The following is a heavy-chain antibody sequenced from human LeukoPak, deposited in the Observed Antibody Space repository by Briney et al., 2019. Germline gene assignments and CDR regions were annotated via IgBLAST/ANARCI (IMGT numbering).Heavy chain of an antibody. Sequence: GASVKVSCKASGYTFTSYYMHWVRQAPGQGLEWMGIINPSGGSTSYAQKFQGRVTMTRDTSTSTVYMELSSLRSEDTAVYYCARVKLLRADYYYYGMDVWGQGTTVTVSS. CDR2: INPSGGST. V-gene: IGHV1-46*01. J-gene: IGHJ6*02. CDR3: ARVKLLRADYYYYGMDV. CDR1: GYTFTSYY. D-gene: IGHD1-26*01.